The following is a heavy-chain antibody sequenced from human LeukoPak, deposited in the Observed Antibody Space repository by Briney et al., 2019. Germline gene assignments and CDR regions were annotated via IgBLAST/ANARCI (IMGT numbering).Heavy chain of an antibody. J-gene: IGHJ4*02. V-gene: IGHV4-34*01. Sequence: SETLSLTCAVYGGSFSGYYWSWIRQPPGKGLEWIGEINHSGSTNYNPSLKSRVTISVDTSKNQFSLKLSSVTAADTAVYYCAREGSGSYSDYWGQGTLVTVSS. D-gene: IGHD3-10*01. CDR2: INHSGST. CDR3: AREGSGSYSDY. CDR1: GGSFSGYY.